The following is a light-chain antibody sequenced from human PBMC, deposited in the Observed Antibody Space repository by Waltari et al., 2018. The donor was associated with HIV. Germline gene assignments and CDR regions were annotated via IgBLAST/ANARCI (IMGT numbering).Light chain of an antibody. Sequence: QSVLTQPPSASGTPGQRVTISCSGGNSNIGSNTVNWYQQVPGTAPKLLIFNNNRRPSGVPNRFSGSKSGTSASLAISGLRSEDEADYHCASWEDSLNVPVFGGRTKVTVL. J-gene: IGLJ2*01. CDR3: ASWEDSLNVPV. CDR1: NSNIGSNT. V-gene: IGLV1-44*01. CDR2: NNN.